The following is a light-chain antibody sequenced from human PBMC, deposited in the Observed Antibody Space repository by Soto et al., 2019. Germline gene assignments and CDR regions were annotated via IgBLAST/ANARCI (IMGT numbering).Light chain of an antibody. CDR2: KAS. V-gene: IGKV1-5*03. J-gene: IGKJ1*01. CDR3: QQYNSYWT. Sequence: DIQMTQSPSTLSASVGDRVTITCRASQSISSWLAWYQQKPGKAPKLLIYKASSLESGVPSRFSGSGSGTEFTLTISSLQPDDFATYYCQQYNSYWTFSQGTKVGIK. CDR1: QSISSW.